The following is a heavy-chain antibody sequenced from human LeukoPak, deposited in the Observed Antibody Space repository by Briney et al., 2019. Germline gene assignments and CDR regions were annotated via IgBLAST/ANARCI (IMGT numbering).Heavy chain of an antibody. D-gene: IGHD2-8*02. Sequence: HGESLKISCKGSGYRFTSYWIGWVRQMPGKGLEWMGIINSGDSHTKYSTALQGHVTISADKSISTAYLHWSTLKASEPAMYYCPTTNPCTGGESSDAFPIWSPGTMVTVSS. CDR2: INSGDSHT. CDR3: PTTNPCTGGESSDAFPI. V-gene: IGHV5-51*01. CDR1: GYRFTSYW. J-gene: IGHJ3*02.